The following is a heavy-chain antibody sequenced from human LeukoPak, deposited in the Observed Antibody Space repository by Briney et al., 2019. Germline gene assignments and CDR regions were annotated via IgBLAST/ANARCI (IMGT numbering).Heavy chain of an antibody. J-gene: IGHJ2*01. V-gene: IGHV4-30-4*01. CDR3: ARKTLTSPYCGGDCYSFDP. Sequence: SQTLSLTCTVSGGSISSGDYYWSWIRQPPGKGLEWIGYIYYSGSTYYNPSLKSRVTISVDTSKNQFSLKLSSVTAADTAVYYCARKTLTSPYCGGDCYSFDPWGRGTLVTVSS. CDR1: GGSISSGDYY. CDR2: IYYSGST. D-gene: IGHD2-21*02.